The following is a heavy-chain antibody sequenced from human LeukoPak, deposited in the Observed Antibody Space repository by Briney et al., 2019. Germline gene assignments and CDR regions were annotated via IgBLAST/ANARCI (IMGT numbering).Heavy chain of an antibody. CDR1: GFIFSNHW. J-gene: IGHJ4*02. CDR2: ISTSSSYI. CDR3: ARYSSNVVGKRHYFDY. D-gene: IGHD1-26*01. Sequence: GGSLRLSCVASGFIFSNHWMTWVRQAPGKGLEWVSSISTSSSYIYYVDSVKGRFTISRDNAKKSLYLQMNSLRAEDTAVYYCARYSSNVVGKRHYFDYWGQGTLVTISS. V-gene: IGHV3-21*01.